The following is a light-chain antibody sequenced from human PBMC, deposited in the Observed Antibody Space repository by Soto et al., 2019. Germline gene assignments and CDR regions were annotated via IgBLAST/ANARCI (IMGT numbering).Light chain of an antibody. CDR3: KQGTDWPRCT. CDR1: QSLLHSDGNTY. Sequence: DVVMTQSPLSLPVTLGQPASISCRSSQSLLHSDGNTYLNWFQQRPGQSPRRLIDRVSNRDSGDLGRLRASVPGRGFALKISRVEAEHVWVYYCKQGTDWPRCTFAGG. V-gene: IGKV2-30*02. CDR2: RVS. J-gene: IGKJ4*02.